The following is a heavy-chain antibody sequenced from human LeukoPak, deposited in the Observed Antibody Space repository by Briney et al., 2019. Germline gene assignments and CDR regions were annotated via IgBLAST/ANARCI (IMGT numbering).Heavy chain of an antibody. V-gene: IGHV4-59*12. J-gene: IGHJ5*02. CDR3: ATYTNYKNWIDP. CDR1: GGSISSYY. CDR2: VYYTGDT. D-gene: IGHD2-8*01. Sequence: PSETLSLTCTVSGGSISSYYCRWVRQPPGKGLEWIGYVYYTGDTNYNPSLGSRVTISVDTSKNQFSLKLRSVTAADTAVYYCATYTNYKNWIDPWGQGTLVTVSS.